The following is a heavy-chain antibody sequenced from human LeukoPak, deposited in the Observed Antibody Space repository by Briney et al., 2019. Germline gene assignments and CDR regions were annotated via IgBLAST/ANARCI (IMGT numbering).Heavy chain of an antibody. V-gene: IGHV3-30*01. CDR3: ARGITRLDYHFDY. D-gene: IGHD1-14*01. CDR2: ISYDGSNK. Sequence: GGSLRLSCAASGFTFSSYAMHWVRQAPGKGLEWVAVISYDGSNKYYADSVKGRFTISRDNSKNTLYLQMNSLRAEDTAVYYCARGITRLDYHFDYWGQGTLVTVSS. J-gene: IGHJ4*02. CDR1: GFTFSSYA.